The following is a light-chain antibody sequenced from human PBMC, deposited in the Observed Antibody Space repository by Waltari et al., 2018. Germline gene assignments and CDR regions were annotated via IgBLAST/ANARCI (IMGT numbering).Light chain of an antibody. CDR3: AAWDDSLNGPV. CDR1: TSNIGTYA. CDR2: SNN. V-gene: IGLV1-44*01. J-gene: IGLJ1*01. Sequence: QSVVTQPPSASGTPGQRVTMSCSGSTSNIGTYAFTRYQQIPGTAPKLLIYSNNQRPSGVPDRFSGSKSGTSASLAISGLQSEDEADYYCAAWDDSLNGPVFGTGTKVTVL.